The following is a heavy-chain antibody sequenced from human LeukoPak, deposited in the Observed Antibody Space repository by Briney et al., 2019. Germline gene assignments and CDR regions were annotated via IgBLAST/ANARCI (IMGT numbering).Heavy chain of an antibody. CDR1: AFSVGSNY. Sequence: GGSLRLSCAASAFSVGSNYMTWVRQAPGKGLEWVSLIYSGGSTYYADSVKGRFTISRDNSKNTLYLQMNSLRAEDTAVYYCARGPSSYHNTGGQGTLVTVSS. D-gene: IGHD5-12*01. J-gene: IGHJ4*02. CDR3: ARGPSSYHNT. CDR2: IYSGGST. V-gene: IGHV3-66*01.